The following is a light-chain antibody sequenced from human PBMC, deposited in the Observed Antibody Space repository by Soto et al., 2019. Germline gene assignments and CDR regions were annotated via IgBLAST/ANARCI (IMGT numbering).Light chain of an antibody. CDR1: QSVRNN. Sequence: IFITQSADTLSVSPVERATLVCRASQSVRNNLAWYQQKPGQAPRLLIYGASSRATGIPDRFSGSGSGTDFTLTISRLEPEDFAVYYCQQYGSSLTFGGGTKVDIK. CDR2: GAS. J-gene: IGKJ4*01. V-gene: IGKV3-20*01. CDR3: QQYGSSLT.